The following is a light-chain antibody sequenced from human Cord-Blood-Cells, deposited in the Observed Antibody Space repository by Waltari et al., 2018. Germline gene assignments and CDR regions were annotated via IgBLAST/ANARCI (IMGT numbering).Light chain of an antibody. J-gene: IGKJ1*01. CDR2: GAS. CDR1: QSVSSN. V-gene: IGKV3-15*01. CDR3: QQYNNWPPWT. Sequence: DIVMTRSPATLSVSPGERATLPCRASQSVSSNLAWYQQKPGQAPRLLIYGASTRATGIPARFSGSGSGTEFTLTISSLQSEDFAVYYCQQYNNWPPWTFGQGTKVEIK.